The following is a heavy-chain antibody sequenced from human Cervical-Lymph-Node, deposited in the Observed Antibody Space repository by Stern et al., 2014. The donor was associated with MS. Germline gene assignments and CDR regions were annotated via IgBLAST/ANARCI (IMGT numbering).Heavy chain of an antibody. Sequence: EVQLEESGGGLVQPGGSLRLSCAASGFTFSSYSMNWVRQAPGKGLEWVSYISSSSSTIYYADSVKGRFTISRDNAKNSLYLQMNSLRAEDTAVYYCARVTGTPGDYWGQGTLVTVSS. CDR2: ISSSSSTI. CDR1: GFTFSSYS. D-gene: IGHD1-14*01. J-gene: IGHJ4*02. V-gene: IGHV3-48*01. CDR3: ARVTGTPGDY.